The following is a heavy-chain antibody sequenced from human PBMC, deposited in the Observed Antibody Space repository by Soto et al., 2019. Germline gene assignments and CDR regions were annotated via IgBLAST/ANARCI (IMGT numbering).Heavy chain of an antibody. V-gene: IGHV3-7*03. Sequence: GGSLRLSCAVSGFTFSLYWMTWVRQAPGEGLEWVANISPDGSGENFADSVKGRFTVSRDNDKNLLYLHMDSLRAEDTAVYYCASGQLMHFWGQGALVTVYS. D-gene: IGHD3-3*02. CDR3: ASGQLMHF. J-gene: IGHJ4*02. CDR1: GFTFSLYW. CDR2: ISPDGSGE.